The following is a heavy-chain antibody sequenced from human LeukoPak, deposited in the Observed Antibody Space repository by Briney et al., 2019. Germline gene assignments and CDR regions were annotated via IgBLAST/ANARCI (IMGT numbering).Heavy chain of an antibody. D-gene: IGHD1-26*01. Sequence: PGGSLRLSCAASGFTFSSYEMNWVRQAPGKGLEWVSYISSGGSTIYYADSVKGRFTISRDNAKNSLYLQMNSLRAEDTALYYCTRDSGTYNWFDPWGQGTLVTVSS. V-gene: IGHV3-48*03. CDR1: GFTFSSYE. CDR3: TRDSGTYNWFDP. J-gene: IGHJ5*02. CDR2: ISSGGSTI.